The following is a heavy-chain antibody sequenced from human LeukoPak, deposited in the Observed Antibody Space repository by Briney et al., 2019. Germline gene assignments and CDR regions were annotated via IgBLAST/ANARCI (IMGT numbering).Heavy chain of an antibody. D-gene: IGHD1-26*01. CDR1: GFTFSSYW. CDR3: ARGSSGSFDS. V-gene: IGHV3-7*04. Sequence: GGSLRLSCAASGFTFSSYWMSWVRQAPGKGLEWVANIKQDGSEKYYVDSVKGRFTISRDNAQSSLFLQLYSLRAEDTAVYFCARGSSGSFDSWGQGALVTVSA. CDR2: IKQDGSEK. J-gene: IGHJ5*01.